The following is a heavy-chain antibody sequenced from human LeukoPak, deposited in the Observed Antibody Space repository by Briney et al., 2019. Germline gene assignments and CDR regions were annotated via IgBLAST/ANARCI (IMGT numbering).Heavy chain of an antibody. J-gene: IGHJ6*02. CDR3: TTGTKTVTPDYDFWSGYSLYYYGMDV. D-gene: IGHD3-3*01. Sequence: GGSLRLSCAASGFTFSNAWMNWVRQAPGKGLEWVGRIKSKTDGGTTDYAAPVKGRFTISRDDSKNTLYLQMNSLKTEDTAVYYCTTGTKTVTPDYDFWSGYSLYYYGMDVWGQGTTVTVSS. CDR2: IKSKTDGGTT. CDR1: GFTFSNAW. V-gene: IGHV3-15*07.